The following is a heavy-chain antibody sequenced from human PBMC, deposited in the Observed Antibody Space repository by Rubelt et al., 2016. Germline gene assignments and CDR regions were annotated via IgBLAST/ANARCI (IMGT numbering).Heavy chain of an antibody. D-gene: IGHD2/OR15-2a*01. Sequence: QVQLQQWGAGLLRPSETLSLTCAVYGGSFSGFYWSWIRQSPGKGLEWIGEINHSGFANYNPSLKSRVTMSVDTSKNQFSLKVNFVTAADTAVYYCARGGTNIASRPNFDWWGQGTVVTVSS. J-gene: IGHJ4*02. CDR1: GGSFSGFY. CDR3: ARGGTNIASRPNFDW. V-gene: IGHV4-34*01. CDR2: INHSGFA.